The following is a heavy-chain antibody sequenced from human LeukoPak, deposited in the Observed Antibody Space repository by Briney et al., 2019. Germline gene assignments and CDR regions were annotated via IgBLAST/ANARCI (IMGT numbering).Heavy chain of an antibody. CDR1: GFTFNNYA. CDR3: AKGSRSSRPYYFDF. Sequence: PGGSLRLSCAASGFTFNNYAMACVRQAPGKGLEWVSAITGSGDDTYHSDSVKGRFTISTDNSKTTLYLQMNSLRAEDTAVYYCAKGSRSSRPYYFDFWGQEILVTVSS. J-gene: IGHJ4*02. D-gene: IGHD6-19*01. CDR2: ITGSGDDT. V-gene: IGHV3-23*01.